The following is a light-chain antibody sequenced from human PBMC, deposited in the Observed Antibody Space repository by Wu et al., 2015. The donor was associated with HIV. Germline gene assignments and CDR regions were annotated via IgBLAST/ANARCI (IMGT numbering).Light chain of an antibody. CDR1: QSIGSW. J-gene: IGKJ4*01. Sequence: DIQMTQSPSTLSASLGDRVTITCRAGQSIGSWLAWYQQKPGKAPKFLIYAASSLESGVPSRFSGSGYGTEFTLTISSLQPEDFATYYCQQAASFPLTFGGGTKVEI. CDR3: QQAASFPLT. CDR2: AAS. V-gene: IGKV1-5*03.